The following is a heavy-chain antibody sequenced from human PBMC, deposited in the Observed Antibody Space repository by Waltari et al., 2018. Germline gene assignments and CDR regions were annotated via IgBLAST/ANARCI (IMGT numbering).Heavy chain of an antibody. V-gene: IGHV4-59*01. CDR3: ARGSPPYCGGDCYPDAFDI. D-gene: IGHD2-21*01. CDR1: GGSISSYY. CDR2: INYSGST. Sequence: QVQLQESGPGLVKPSETLSLTCTVSGGSISSYYWSWLRQPPGKGLEWIGYINYSGSTNYNPSLKSRVPISVDTSKNQFSLKLSSVNAADTAVYYCARGSPPYCGGDCYPDAFDIWGQGTMVTVSS. J-gene: IGHJ3*02.